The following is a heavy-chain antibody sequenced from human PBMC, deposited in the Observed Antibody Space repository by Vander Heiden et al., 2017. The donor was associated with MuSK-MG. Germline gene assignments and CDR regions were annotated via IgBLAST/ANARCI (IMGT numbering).Heavy chain of an antibody. Sequence: EVQLLESGGGLVQPGGSLRPSCPAPGLPFSGYAMSWCRPAPGRGLEGVSAIGGSGGSTYYADSVKGRFTISRDNSKNTLYLQMNSLRAEDTAVYYCAKAPRFDTYDYFDYWGQGTLVTVSS. CDR3: AKAPRFDTYDYFDY. D-gene: IGHD5-18*01. CDR1: GLPFSGYA. CDR2: IGGSGGST. J-gene: IGHJ4*02. V-gene: IGHV3-23*01.